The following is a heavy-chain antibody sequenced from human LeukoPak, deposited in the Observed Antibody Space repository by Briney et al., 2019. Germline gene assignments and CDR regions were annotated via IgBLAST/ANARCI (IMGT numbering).Heavy chain of an antibody. CDR2: ISWNSGSI. Sequence: GRSLRLSCAASGFTFDDYAMHWVRQAPGKGLEWVSGISWNSGSIGYADSVKGRFTISRDNAKNSLYLQMNSLRAEDTALYYCAKDRGSSSWFYFDHWGQGTLVTVSS. D-gene: IGHD6-13*01. CDR1: GFTFDDYA. J-gene: IGHJ4*02. CDR3: AKDRGSSSWFYFDH. V-gene: IGHV3-9*01.